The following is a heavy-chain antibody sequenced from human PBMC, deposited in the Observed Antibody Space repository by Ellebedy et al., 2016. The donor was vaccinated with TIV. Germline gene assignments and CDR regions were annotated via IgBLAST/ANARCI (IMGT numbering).Heavy chain of an antibody. D-gene: IGHD3-10*01. Sequence: PGGSLRLSCAASGFTFSSSVMSWVRQTPGKGLEWVSTLTGSGHTTYYADSVKGRFTISSDNSKNTLFLQMNSLRAEATAVYYFATRRGHSFECWGQGTLVTVSS. CDR2: LTGSGHTT. J-gene: IGHJ4*02. V-gene: IGHV3-23*01. CDR3: ATRRGHSFEC. CDR1: GFTFSSSV.